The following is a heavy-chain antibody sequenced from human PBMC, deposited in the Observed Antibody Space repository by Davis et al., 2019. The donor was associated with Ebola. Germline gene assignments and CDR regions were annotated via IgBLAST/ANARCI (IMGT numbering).Heavy chain of an antibody. CDR3: ARDRYNWNDLDY. CDR2: INPNSGGT. V-gene: IGHV1-2*06. Sequence: AASVKVSCKASGYSFTGYYMHWVRQAPGQGLEWMGRINPNSGGTNYAQKFQGRVTMTRDTSINTAYIELSRLRFDDTAVYYCARDRYNWNDLDYWGQGTLVTVSS. D-gene: IGHD1-1*01. CDR1: GYSFTGYY. J-gene: IGHJ4*02.